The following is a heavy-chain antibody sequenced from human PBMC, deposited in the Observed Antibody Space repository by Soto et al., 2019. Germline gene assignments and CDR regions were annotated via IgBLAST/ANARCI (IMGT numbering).Heavy chain of an antibody. CDR2: IYYSGSA. CDR1: GGSVTSVSDY. Sequence: NPSETLSLTCTVSGGSVTSVSDYWSWIRQPPGKGLEWIGYIYYSGSADYNPSLGSRVTISIDTSKNQFSLKLTSVTAADTAVYYCARGVGFGYYYYHMDLWGQGTTVTVSS. CDR3: ARGVGFGYYYYHMDL. V-gene: IGHV4-61*01. J-gene: IGHJ6*02. D-gene: IGHD3-10*01.